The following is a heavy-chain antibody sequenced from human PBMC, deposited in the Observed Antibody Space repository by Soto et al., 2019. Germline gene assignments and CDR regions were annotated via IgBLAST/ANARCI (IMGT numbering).Heavy chain of an antibody. V-gene: IGHV3-7*03. CDR2: IKQDGSEK. CDR1: GFHFSINW. CDR3: ARDRVVVVAATNYDYGMDV. J-gene: IGHJ6*02. D-gene: IGHD2-15*01. Sequence: PGGSLRLSCAASGFHFSINWMSLVRQSPGKGLEWVANIKQDGSEKYYVDSVKGRFTISRDNAKNSLYLQMKSLRAEDAAMYYCARDRVVVVAATNYDYGMDVWGQGTRVTVSS.